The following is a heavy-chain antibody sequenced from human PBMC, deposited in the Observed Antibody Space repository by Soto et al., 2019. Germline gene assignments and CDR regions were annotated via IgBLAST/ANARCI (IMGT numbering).Heavy chain of an antibody. CDR1: GFTFSSYW. D-gene: IGHD7-27*01. CDR3: ATRWGSSRSLYYFDS. V-gene: IGHV3-74*01. J-gene: IGHJ4*02. Sequence: EVQLVESGGGLVQPGGSLRLSCAASGFTFSSYWMHWVRQAPGKGLVWVSNINSDGSSTNYADSVKGRFTISRDNAKTTMYLQMSSLRAEDTAVYYCATRWGSSRSLYYFDSWGQGTLVTVSS. CDR2: INSDGSST.